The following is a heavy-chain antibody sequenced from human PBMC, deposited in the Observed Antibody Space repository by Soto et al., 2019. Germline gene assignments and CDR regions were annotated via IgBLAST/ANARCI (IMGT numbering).Heavy chain of an antibody. Sequence: LSLTCTVSGGSISSGDYYWSWIRQPPGKGLEWIGYIYYSGSTYYNPSLKSRVTISVDTPKNQFSLKLSSVTAADTAVYYCARGRLGYYFDYWGQGTLVTVSS. V-gene: IGHV4-30-4*01. CDR1: GGSISSGDYY. J-gene: IGHJ4*02. CDR3: ARGRLGYYFDY. D-gene: IGHD6-19*01. CDR2: IYYSGST.